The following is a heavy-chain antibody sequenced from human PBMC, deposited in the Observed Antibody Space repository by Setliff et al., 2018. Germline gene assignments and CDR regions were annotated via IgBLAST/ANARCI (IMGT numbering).Heavy chain of an antibody. Sequence: ASVKVSCKASGYTFTSYPINWVRQAPGQGLEWMGWINTKTGNPAYAQAFTGRLIFSLDTSVNTAYLQINSLEAEDSAVYYCGRASRFGTIVYRGDYYMDVWGKGTTVTVSS. CDR1: GYTFTSYP. D-gene: IGHD3-10*01. V-gene: IGHV7-4-1*02. CDR3: GRASRFGTIVYRGDYYMDV. J-gene: IGHJ6*03. CDR2: INTKTGNP.